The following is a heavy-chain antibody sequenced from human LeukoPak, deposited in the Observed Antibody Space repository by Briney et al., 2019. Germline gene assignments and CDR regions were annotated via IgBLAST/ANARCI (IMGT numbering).Heavy chain of an antibody. Sequence: GGSLRLSCAASGFTFSSYAMHWVRQAPGKGLEWVAVMSYDGSNKYYADSVKGRFTISRDNSKNTLYLQMNSLRAEDTAVYYCARENSLCGGDCYNWFDPWGQGTLVTVSS. D-gene: IGHD2-21*02. V-gene: IGHV3-30*04. CDR3: ARENSLCGGDCYNWFDP. CDR1: GFTFSSYA. CDR2: MSYDGSNK. J-gene: IGHJ5*02.